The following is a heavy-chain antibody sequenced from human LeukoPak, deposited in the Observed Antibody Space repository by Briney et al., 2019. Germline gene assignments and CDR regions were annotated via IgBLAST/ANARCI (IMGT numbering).Heavy chain of an antibody. J-gene: IGHJ4*02. V-gene: IGHV4-4*02. D-gene: IGHD6-13*01. CDR2: IYHSGIT. CDR1: GGSISSTNW. CDR3: ARGETGSSWLDY. Sequence: SGTLSLTCAVSGGSISSTNWWWSWVRQPPGKGLEWIGEIYHSGITNYNPSLKSRVTISVDTSKNQFSLKLSSVTAADTAVYYCARGETGSSWLDYWGQGTLVTVSS.